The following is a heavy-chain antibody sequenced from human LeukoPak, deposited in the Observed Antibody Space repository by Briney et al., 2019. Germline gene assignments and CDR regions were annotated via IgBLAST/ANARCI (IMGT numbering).Heavy chain of an antibody. CDR2: LSGSGGST. V-gene: IGHV3-23*01. CDR1: GFPFTIYA. CDR3: AKNGYSSGPRDAFDI. J-gene: IGHJ3*02. D-gene: IGHD5-18*01. Sequence: PGGSLRLSCAASGFPFTIYAMSWVRQAPGKGLEWVSTLSGSGGSTYYADSVKGRFTISRDNSKNILYLQMNSLRAGDTAIYYCAKNGYSSGPRDAFDIWGQGTMVTVSS.